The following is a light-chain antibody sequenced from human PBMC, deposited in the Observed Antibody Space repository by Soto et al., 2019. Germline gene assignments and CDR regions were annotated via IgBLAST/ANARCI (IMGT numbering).Light chain of an antibody. CDR2: DVN. CDR1: SSDVGGYNY. CDR3: SSYTSSSTLV. Sequence: QSALTQPASVSGSPGQSITISCTGTSSDVGGYNYVSWYQQHPDKAPKLMIYDVNNRPSGVPNRFSGSKSGNTASLTISGLQAEDEAHYYCSSYTSSSTLVFGTGTKVTVL. J-gene: IGLJ1*01. V-gene: IGLV2-14*03.